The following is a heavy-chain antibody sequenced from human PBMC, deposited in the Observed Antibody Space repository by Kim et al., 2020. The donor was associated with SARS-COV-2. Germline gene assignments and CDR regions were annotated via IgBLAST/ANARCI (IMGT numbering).Heavy chain of an antibody. Sequence: GGSLRLSCEGSGYIFSHYWMHWVRQAPGKGLEWVSRISSDGGFTGYADSVKGRFSISRDNAKNTLYLQMYSLRAEDTAVYYCAHLGFDWLLSLWCQGTQVNGSS. J-gene: IGHJ4*02. CDR3: AHLGFDWLLSL. V-gene: IGHV3-74*01. D-gene: IGHD3-9*01. CDR2: ISSDGGFT. CDR1: GYIFSHYW.